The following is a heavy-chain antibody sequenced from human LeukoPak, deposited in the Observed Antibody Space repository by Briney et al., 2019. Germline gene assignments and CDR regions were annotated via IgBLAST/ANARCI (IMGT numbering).Heavy chain of an antibody. CDR3: ARGPRYYFDY. Sequence: SETLSLTCTASGGSISNYYWSWIRRPPGKGLEWIGYIYYSGSTYYNPSLKSRVTISVDTSKNQFSLKLSSVTAADTAVYYCARGPRYYFDYWGQGTLVTVSS. V-gene: IGHV4-59*08. CDR1: GGSISNYY. CDR2: IYYSGST. J-gene: IGHJ4*02.